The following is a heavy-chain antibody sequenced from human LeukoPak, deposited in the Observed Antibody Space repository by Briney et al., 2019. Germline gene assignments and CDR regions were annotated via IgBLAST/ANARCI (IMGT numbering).Heavy chain of an antibody. CDR3: ARSTLGSADGFDI. D-gene: IGHD3-10*01. J-gene: IGHJ3*02. CDR2: INPNSGGT. CDR1: GYTFTDYY. V-gene: IGHV1-2*02. Sequence: ASVKVSCKASGYTFTDYYMHWVRQAPGQGLEWMGWINPNSGGTNYPQKFQGRVTMTRDTFVSTAYMELSRLRSDDTAVYYCARSTLGSADGFDIWGQGTMVTVLS.